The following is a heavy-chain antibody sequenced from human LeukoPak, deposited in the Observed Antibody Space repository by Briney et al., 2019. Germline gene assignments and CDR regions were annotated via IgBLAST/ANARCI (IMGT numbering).Heavy chain of an antibody. CDR1: GFTFSSYG. CDR3: AKSKEDCCGSFDP. V-gene: IGHV3-23*01. J-gene: IGHJ5*02. D-gene: IGHD2-15*01. CDR2: ISGSGGST. Sequence: TGGSLRLSCAASGFTFSSYGMSWVRQAPGKGLEWVSAISGSGGSTYYADSVKGRFTISRDNSKNTLYLQMNSLRVEDTAVYYCAKSKEDCCGSFDPWGQGTLVTVSS.